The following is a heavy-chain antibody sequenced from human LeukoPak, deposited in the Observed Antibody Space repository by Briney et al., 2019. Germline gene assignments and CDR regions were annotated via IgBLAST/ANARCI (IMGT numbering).Heavy chain of an antibody. J-gene: IGHJ6*03. D-gene: IGHD2-15*01. Sequence: ASVKVSCKASGYTFTYYGLNWMRQAPGEGLECLGGINTNTGNPTYGQGFTGRFVFSFDTSVSTAYLEISSLKAEDTAIYYCARSRRVVVPSTLNSADDYYYYMDVWGKGTTVTVSS. CDR3: ARSRRVVVPSTLNSADDYYYYMDV. CDR1: GYTFTYYG. V-gene: IGHV7-4-1*02. CDR2: INTNTGNP.